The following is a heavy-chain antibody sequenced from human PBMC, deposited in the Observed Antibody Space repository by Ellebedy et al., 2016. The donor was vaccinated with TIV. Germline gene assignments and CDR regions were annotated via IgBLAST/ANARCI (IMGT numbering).Heavy chain of an antibody. D-gene: IGHD1-26*01. J-gene: IGHJ6*02. CDR2: MNPNSGNT. CDR1: GYTFTSYD. Sequence: ASVKVSCXASGYTFTSYDINWVRQATGQGLEWMGWMNPNSGNTGYAQKFQGRVTMTRNTSISTAYMELSSLRSEDTAVYYCAADRGGSYLAAGYGMDVWGQGTTVTVSS. V-gene: IGHV1-8*01. CDR3: AADRGGSYLAAGYGMDV.